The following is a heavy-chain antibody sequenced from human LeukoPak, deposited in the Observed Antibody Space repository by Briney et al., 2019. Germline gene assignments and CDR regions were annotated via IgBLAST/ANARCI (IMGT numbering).Heavy chain of an antibody. Sequence: KASETLSLTCTVSGGSISSSRYYWGWIRQPPGRGLEWIGSIYYSGSTYYNPSLKSRVTISLDTSKNQFSLNLRSVTAADTAVYYCSTGMLRGPAPVFLDYWGQGTLVTVSS. D-gene: IGHD3-10*01. CDR2: IYYSGST. V-gene: IGHV4-39*07. CDR1: GGSISSSRYY. J-gene: IGHJ4*02. CDR3: STGMLRGPAPVFLDY.